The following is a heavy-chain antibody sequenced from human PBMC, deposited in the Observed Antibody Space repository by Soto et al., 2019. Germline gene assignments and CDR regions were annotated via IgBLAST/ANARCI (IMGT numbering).Heavy chain of an antibody. D-gene: IGHD5-18*01. CDR2: IKSKTDGGTT. V-gene: IGHV3-15*07. CDR3: TTEDTVSTLRSYDY. CDR1: GFTFTNAW. J-gene: IGHJ4*02. Sequence: GGSLRLSCVAAGFTFTNAWMNWVRQAPGKGLEWVGRIKSKTDGGTTDYAAPVKGRFTISRDDSENTLYLQMNSLKTEDTAVYYCTTEDTVSTLRSYDYWGQGTLVTVSS.